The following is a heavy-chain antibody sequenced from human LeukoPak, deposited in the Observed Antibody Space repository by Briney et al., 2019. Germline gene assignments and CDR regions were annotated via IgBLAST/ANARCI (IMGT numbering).Heavy chain of an antibody. CDR1: GGTFSSYA. D-gene: IGHD6-13*01. J-gene: IGHJ6*02. CDR3: ARDLWTAAAGTIYYYGMDV. CDR2: IIPILGIA. V-gene: IGHV1-69*04. Sequence: SVKVSCKASGGTFSSYAISWVRQAPGQGLEWMGRIIPILGIANYAQKFQGRVTVTADKSTSTAYMELSSLRSEDTAVYYCARDLWTAAAGTIYYYGMDVWGQGTTVTVSS.